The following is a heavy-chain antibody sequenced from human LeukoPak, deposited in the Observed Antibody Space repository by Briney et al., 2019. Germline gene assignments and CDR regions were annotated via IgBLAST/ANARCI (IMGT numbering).Heavy chain of an antibody. CDR1: GYTFTGYY. J-gene: IGHJ6*03. CDR2: INPNSGGT. V-gene: IGHV1-2*02. CDR3: ARGEAASTYYYYYYMDV. D-gene: IGHD6-13*01. Sequence: ASVKVSCKASGYTFTGYYMHWVRQAPGQGLEWMGWINPNSGGTNYAQKFQGRVTMTRDTSISTAYMELSRLRSDDTAVYYCARGEAASTYYYYYYMDVWGKGTTVTVS.